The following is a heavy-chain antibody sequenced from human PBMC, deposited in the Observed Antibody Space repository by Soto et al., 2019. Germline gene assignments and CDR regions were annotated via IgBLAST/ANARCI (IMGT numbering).Heavy chain of an antibody. V-gene: IGHV4-30-4*01. CDR3: SRQRDCSYGLCYLTDY. Sequence: PSETLSLTCAVSGGSISSAGFYWSWIRRPPGKGLEWIGYIYYSGSTYYSPSLKSRLSISIDTSRNQFSMKLSSVTAADSAVYYCSRQRDCSYGLCYLTDYWGLGTLVTVSS. CDR1: GGSISSAGFY. CDR2: IYYSGST. J-gene: IGHJ4*02. D-gene: IGHD2-15*01.